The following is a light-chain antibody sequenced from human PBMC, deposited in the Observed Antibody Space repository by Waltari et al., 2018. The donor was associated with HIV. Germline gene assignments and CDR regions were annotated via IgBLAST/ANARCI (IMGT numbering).Light chain of an antibody. V-gene: IGLV2-14*01. CDR1: SSDVGSSHY. CDR3: SSYTSSSTYV. CDR2: EVS. Sequence: QSALTQPASVSGSPGQSVTISCTGTSSDVGSSHYVSWYQQHPGKAPKPMIYEVSNRPSGVSNRFSGSKSGNTASLTISGLQAEDEAGYYCSSYTSSSTYVFGTETTVTVL. J-gene: IGLJ1*01.